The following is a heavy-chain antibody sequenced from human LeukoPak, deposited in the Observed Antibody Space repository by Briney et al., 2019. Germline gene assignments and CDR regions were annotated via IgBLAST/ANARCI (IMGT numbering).Heavy chain of an antibody. J-gene: IGHJ6*03. V-gene: IGHV4-34*01. D-gene: IGHD4-11*01. CDR3: ARWPRERNRITVTNYYYYMDV. CDR2: INHNGNT. CDR1: GGSFSGYY. Sequence: SETLSLTCAVYGGSFSGYYWSWIRQPPGKGLEWIGEINHNGNTNYNPSLKSRVTIPVDTPKNQFSLKVSSVTAADSAVYYCARWPRERNRITVTNYYYYMDVWGRGTTVTVSS.